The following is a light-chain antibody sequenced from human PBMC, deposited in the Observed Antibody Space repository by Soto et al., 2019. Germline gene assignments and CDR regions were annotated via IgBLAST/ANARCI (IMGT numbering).Light chain of an antibody. CDR2: GNS. Sequence: QSVLTPPPSVSGAPGQRVTISCTGGSSNIGAGYDVHWYQQLPGTAPKLLIYGNSNRPSGVPDRFSGSKSGTSASLAITGLQAEDEADYYCQSYDGSLSGYVFGTGTKVTVL. CDR1: SSNIGAGYD. CDR3: QSYDGSLSGYV. V-gene: IGLV1-40*01. J-gene: IGLJ1*01.